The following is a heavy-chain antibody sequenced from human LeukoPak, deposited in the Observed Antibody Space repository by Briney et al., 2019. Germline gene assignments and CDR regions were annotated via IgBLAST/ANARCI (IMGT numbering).Heavy chain of an antibody. J-gene: IGHJ3*02. CDR1: GGTLSSYA. V-gene: IGHV1-69*05. Sequence: SVKVSCKASGGTLSSYAISWVRQAPGQGLEWMGGIIPIFGTANYAQKFQGRVTITTDESTSTAYMELSSLRSEDTAVYYCAIDSSTSDPNDAFDIWGQGTMVTVSS. CDR3: AIDSSTSDPNDAFDI. CDR2: IIPIFGTA. D-gene: IGHD2-2*01.